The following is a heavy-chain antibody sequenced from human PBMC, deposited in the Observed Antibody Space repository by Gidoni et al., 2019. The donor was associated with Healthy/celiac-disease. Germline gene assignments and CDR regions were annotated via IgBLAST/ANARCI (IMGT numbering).Heavy chain of an antibody. CDR2: IIPSFGTA. CDR1: GGTVSSYD. D-gene: IGHD3-16*02. CDR3: ARDHLITFGGVIVTDWFDP. Sequence: QVQLVQSGAEVKKPGSAVKVSCKASGGTVSSYDISWVRQAPGQGLEWMGGIIPSFGTATYAQKFQGIVTITADESTSTAYMELSSLRSEDTAVYYCARDHLITFGGVIVTDWFDPWGQGTLVTVSS. V-gene: IGHV1-69*01. J-gene: IGHJ5*02.